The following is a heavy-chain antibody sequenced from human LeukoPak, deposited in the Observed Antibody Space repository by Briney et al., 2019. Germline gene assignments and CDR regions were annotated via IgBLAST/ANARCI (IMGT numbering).Heavy chain of an antibody. CDR2: ISGSGGST. CDR1: GFTFSSYG. V-gene: IGHV3-23*01. CDR3: ATLGSGSKSRYFDY. Sequence: GGSLRLSCAASGFTFSSYGMSWVRQAPGKGLEWVSAISGSGGSTYYADSVKGRFTISRDNSKNTLYLQMNSLRAEDTAVYYCATLGSGSKSRYFDYWGQGTLVTVSS. J-gene: IGHJ4*02. D-gene: IGHD3-10*01.